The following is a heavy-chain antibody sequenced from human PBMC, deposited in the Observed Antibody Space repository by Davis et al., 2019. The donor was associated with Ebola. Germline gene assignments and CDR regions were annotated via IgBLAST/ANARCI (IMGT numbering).Heavy chain of an antibody. J-gene: IGHJ4*02. CDR3: ARKSTFFDY. CDR2: IKQDGSEK. CDR1: GFTFSNYW. V-gene: IGHV3-7*03. Sequence: PGGSLRLSCAASGFTFSNYWMSWVRQAPGKGLERVANIKQDGSEKYYVDSVKGRFTISRDNAKNSLYLQMNSLRAEDTAVYYCARKSTFFDYWGQGTRVTVSS. D-gene: IGHD3-16*01.